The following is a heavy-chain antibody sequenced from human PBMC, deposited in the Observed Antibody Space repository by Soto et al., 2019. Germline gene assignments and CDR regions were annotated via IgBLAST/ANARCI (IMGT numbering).Heavy chain of an antibody. D-gene: IGHD2-2*01. CDR1: GFTFNNAW. J-gene: IGHJ4*02. V-gene: IGHV3-15*01. CDR3: ATSRASCFCFDY. CDR2: IKSNPAGGTV. Sequence: PGGFLRLSCATSGFTFNNAWMNWVRQAPGKGLEWVGRIKSNPAGGTVDYTAPVKGRFTISRDDSENTLYLQMDSLRPEDTAVYYCATSRASCFCFDYWGQGALVTVSS.